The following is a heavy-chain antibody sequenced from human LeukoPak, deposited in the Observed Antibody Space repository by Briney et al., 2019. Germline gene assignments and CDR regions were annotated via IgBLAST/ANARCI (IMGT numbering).Heavy chain of an antibody. CDR1: GFTFSTYV. D-gene: IGHD4-17*01. J-gene: IGHJ4*02. Sequence: GGSLRLSCAASGFTFSTYVVSWVRQAPGKGLGWVSAISGSGGSTYYADSVKGRFTVSRDNSKNTLYLQMNSLRAEDTAVYYCAKGRLATVTTWDYFDYWGQGTLVTVSS. CDR3: AKGRLATVTTWDYFDY. CDR2: ISGSGGST. V-gene: IGHV3-23*01.